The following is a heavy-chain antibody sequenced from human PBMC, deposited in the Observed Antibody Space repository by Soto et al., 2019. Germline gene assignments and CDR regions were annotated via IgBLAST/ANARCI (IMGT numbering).Heavy chain of an antibody. CDR1: GYTFTGYY. J-gene: IGHJ3*02. D-gene: IGHD7-27*01. CDR3: ARVKAGDGDAFDI. V-gene: IGHV1-2*04. Sequence: ASVKVSCKASGYTFTGYYMHWVRQAPGQGLEWMGWINPNSGGTNYAQKFQGWVPMTRDTSISTAYMELSRLRSDDTTVYYCARVKAGDGDAFDIWGQGTMVTVSS. CDR2: INPNSGGT.